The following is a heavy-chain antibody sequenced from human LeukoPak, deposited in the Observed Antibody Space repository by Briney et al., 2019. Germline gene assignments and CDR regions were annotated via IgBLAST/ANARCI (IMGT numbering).Heavy chain of an antibody. Sequence: ASVKVSCKASGYTFTSYYMHWVRQAPGKGLEWMGGFDPEDGETIYAQKFQGRVTMTEDTSTDTAYMELSSLRSEDTAVYYCATASLYVYYYFDYWGQGTLVTVSS. J-gene: IGHJ4*02. D-gene: IGHD5/OR15-5a*01. CDR3: ATASLYVYYYFDY. CDR1: GYTFTSYY. CDR2: FDPEDGET. V-gene: IGHV1-24*01.